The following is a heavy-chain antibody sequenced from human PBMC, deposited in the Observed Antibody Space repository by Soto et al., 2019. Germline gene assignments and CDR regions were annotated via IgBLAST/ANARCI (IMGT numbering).Heavy chain of an antibody. CDR3: ARGSYGYGSFDY. CDR2: IYYSGST. D-gene: IGHD5-18*01. CDR1: GGSVSSGSYY. V-gene: IGHV4-61*01. J-gene: IGHJ4*02. Sequence: PSETLSLTCTVSGGSVSSGSYYWSWIRQPPGKGLEWIGYIYYSGSTNYNPSLKSRVTISVDTSKNQFSLKLSSVTAADTAVYYCARGSYGYGSFDYWGQGTLVTVSS.